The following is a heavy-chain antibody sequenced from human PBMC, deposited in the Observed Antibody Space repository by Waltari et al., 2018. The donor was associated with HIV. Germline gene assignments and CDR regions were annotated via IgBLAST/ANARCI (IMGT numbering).Heavy chain of an antibody. D-gene: IGHD3-22*01. CDR1: GFTVSSHY. Sequence: EVQLVESGGGLIQPGGSLRLSCAASGFTVSSHYMSWVRQAPGKGREWVSVIYRSGKTYYAASVKGRFTISRDNSKNTLYLQMNRLRVEDTAVYYCDMYYYDSSGYSAAVWGQGTTVTVSS. V-gene: IGHV3-53*01. CDR2: IYRSGKT. J-gene: IGHJ6*02. CDR3: DMYYYDSSGYSAAV.